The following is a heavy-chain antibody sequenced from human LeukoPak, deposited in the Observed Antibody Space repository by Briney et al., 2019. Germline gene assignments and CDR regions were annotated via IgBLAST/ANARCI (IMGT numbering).Heavy chain of an antibody. D-gene: IGHD6-19*01. CDR1: GFSLTTSGVG. Sequence: SGPTLVKPTQTLTLTCTFSGFSLTTSGVGVGWIRQPPGKALDWLALIYWDDDKRYSPSLKSRVTITKDTSKNQVVLTMTNMDPVDTATYYCSRTRRGQIGWTKDYWGQGTLVTVSS. J-gene: IGHJ4*02. V-gene: IGHV2-5*02. CDR3: SRTRRGQIGWTKDY. CDR2: IYWDDDK.